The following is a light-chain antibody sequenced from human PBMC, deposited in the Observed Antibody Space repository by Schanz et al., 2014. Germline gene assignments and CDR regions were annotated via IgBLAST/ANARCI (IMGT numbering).Light chain of an antibody. J-gene: IGLJ1*01. CDR3: CSYASGSILV. CDR2: GNS. V-gene: IGLV1-40*01. CDR1: SSNIGAGYD. Sequence: QSVLTQPPSVSGAPGQRVTISCTGSSSNIGAGYDVHWYQQLPGTAPKLLIYGNSNRPSGVPDRFSGSKSGTSASLAITGLQAEDEADYYCCSYASGSILVFGTGTKLTVL.